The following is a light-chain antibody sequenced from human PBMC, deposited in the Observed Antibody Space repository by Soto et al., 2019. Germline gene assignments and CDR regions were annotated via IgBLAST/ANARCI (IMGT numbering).Light chain of an antibody. CDR3: SAYAGSTTAVV. CDR2: QVS. V-gene: IGLV2-14*01. CDR1: SSDVGSYNY. Sequence: QSALTQPASVSGSPEQSITISCAGTSSDVGSYNYVSWYQQHPGKAPKLMIYQVSDRPSGVSNRFSGSKSGNTASLTISGLQAEDEAYYFCSAYAGSTTAVVFGGGIKLTVL. J-gene: IGLJ2*01.